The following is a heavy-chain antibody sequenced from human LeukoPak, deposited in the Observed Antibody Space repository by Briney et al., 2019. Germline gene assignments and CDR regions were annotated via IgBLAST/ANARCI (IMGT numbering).Heavy chain of an antibody. J-gene: IGHJ4*02. D-gene: IGHD2-15*01. V-gene: IGHV1-2*02. CDR3: ARGFSGGYSDS. Sequence: ASVKVSCTASGYTITAYYMHWVRQAPGQGLEWMGWINPKSGDTKYTQKLQGRVTMTRDTSISTAFLELYILSSDDTAVYYCARGFSGGYSDSWGQGTLVLVSS. CDR2: INPKSGDT. CDR1: GYTITAYY.